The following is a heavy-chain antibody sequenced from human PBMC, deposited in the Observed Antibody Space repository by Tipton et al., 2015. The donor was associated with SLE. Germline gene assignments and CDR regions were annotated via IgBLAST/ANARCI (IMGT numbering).Heavy chain of an antibody. D-gene: IGHD1-26*01. Sequence: SLRLSCVASGFTFNNYWMNWVRQAPGKGLVWVSRITSDGSTTAYADFVRGQFTISRDNAKKTVYLQMNSLRAEDTALYYCARDPKQALPDYYGMDVWCQGTTVTVSS. CDR1: GFTFNNYW. CDR3: ARDPKQALPDYYGMDV. CDR2: ITSDGSTT. V-gene: IGHV3-74*01. J-gene: IGHJ6*02.